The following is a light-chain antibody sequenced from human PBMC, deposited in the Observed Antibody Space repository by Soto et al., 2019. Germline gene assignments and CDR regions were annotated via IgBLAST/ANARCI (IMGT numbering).Light chain of an antibody. CDR2: LAS. CDR1: QSISTS. J-gene: IGKJ1*01. CDR3: QQYHSYSRT. Sequence: DIPMTQFPSTLSAFVGDRVTITCRASQSISTSLAWYQQKPGKAPKLLIYLASSLESGVPARFSGSGSATELTLSISSLQPDDFATYYCQQYHSYSRTFGQGTKVEIK. V-gene: IGKV1-5*03.